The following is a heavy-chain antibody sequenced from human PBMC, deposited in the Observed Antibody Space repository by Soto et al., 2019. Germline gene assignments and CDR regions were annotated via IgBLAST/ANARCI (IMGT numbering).Heavy chain of an antibody. CDR2: ITDSGSTI. CDR1: TWTSCY. CDR3: VRDRIAVAGTGDFFDY. Sequence: TWTSCYWGWIRQPPGKGLEWVSYITDSGSTIYYADSVRGRFTISRDNAKNSLYLQMNSLGAEDTAVYYCVRDRIAVAGTGDFFDYWGLGTLVTVSS. J-gene: IGHJ4*02. V-gene: IGHV3-11*01. D-gene: IGHD6-19*01.